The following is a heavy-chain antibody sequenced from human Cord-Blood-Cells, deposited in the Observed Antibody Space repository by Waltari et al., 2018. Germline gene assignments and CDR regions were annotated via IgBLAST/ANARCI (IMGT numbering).Heavy chain of an antibody. CDR2: INPNRGGT. CDR3: ARDYDFWSGYYSDI. V-gene: IGHV1-2*02. Sequence: QVQLVQSGAEVKKPGASVKVSCKASGYTFTGYHMTRGRQAPGQGLEWMGWINPNRGGTNYAQKFQGRVTMTRDTSISTAYMELSRLRSDDTAVYYCARDYDFWSGYYSDIWGQGTMVTVSS. J-gene: IGHJ3*02. D-gene: IGHD3-3*01. CDR1: GYTFTGYH.